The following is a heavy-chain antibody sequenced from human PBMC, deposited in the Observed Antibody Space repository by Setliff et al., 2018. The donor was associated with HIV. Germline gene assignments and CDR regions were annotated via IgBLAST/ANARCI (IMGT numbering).Heavy chain of an antibody. CDR3: ARERAPDDSRGYHSRAYHFDT. D-gene: IGHD3-22*01. CDR2: IAPSGGGT. Sequence: ASVKVSCKASGYIFTTYYIHWVRQAPGQGLEWIGMIAPSGGGTNFAQKFQGRVTMTRDKSTGTVYMELSSLRSEETAIYYCARERAPDDSRGYHSRAYHFDTWGQGALVTVSS. CDR1: GYIFTTYY. V-gene: IGHV1-46*01. J-gene: IGHJ4*02.